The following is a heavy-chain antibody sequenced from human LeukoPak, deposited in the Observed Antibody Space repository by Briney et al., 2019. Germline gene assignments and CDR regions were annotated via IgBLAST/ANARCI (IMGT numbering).Heavy chain of an antibody. CDR3: VKKYGSGVYYPFDY. CDR1: GFPFSTYA. CDR2: IRESGGST. Sequence: GGSLRLSCAASGFPFSTYAMSWVRQAPGKGLEWASGIRESGGSTYYADSVKGRFTISRDNSKNTLYLQMNSLRAEDTAVYYCVKKYGSGVYYPFDYWGQGTLVTVSS. V-gene: IGHV3-23*01. J-gene: IGHJ4*02. D-gene: IGHD3-10*01.